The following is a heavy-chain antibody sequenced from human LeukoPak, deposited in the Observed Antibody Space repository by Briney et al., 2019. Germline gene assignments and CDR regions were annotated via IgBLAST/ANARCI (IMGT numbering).Heavy chain of an antibody. CDR2: ISSSSSYI. CDR3: VSFYETY. J-gene: IGHJ4*02. CDR1: GFTFSSYS. Sequence: PGGSLRLSCAASGFTFSSYSMNWVRQAPGKGLEWVSSISSSSSYIYYADSVKGRFTISRDNTKNTVYLQMNNLRAEDTAVYYCVSFYETYWGRGTLVTVSS. V-gene: IGHV3-21*01. D-gene: IGHD2-2*01.